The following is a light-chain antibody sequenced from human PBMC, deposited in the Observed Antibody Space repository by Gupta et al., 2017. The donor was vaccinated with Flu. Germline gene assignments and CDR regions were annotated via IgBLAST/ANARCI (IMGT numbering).Light chain of an antibody. V-gene: IGKV1-33*01. Sequence: DIQMTQSPSSLSASVGDRVTITCQASQDISNYLNWYQQKPGKAPKLLIYDASNLETGVPSRFSGSGSGTDFTFTISSLQPEDIATYYCQQYDYLPPLTFGGGTRVEIK. CDR1: QDISNY. J-gene: IGKJ4*01. CDR2: DAS. CDR3: QQYDYLPPLT.